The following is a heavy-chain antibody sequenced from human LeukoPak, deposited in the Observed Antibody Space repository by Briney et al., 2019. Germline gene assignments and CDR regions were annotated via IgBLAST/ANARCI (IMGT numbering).Heavy chain of an antibody. Sequence: GGSLRLSCVASGITVSSNYMSWVRQALGKGLEWVSVLYSAGNIYYADSVEGRFTISRDNSKNTLYLQMNSLRADDTAVYYCATSPATGNIYFDLWGRGTLVTVSS. CDR3: ATSPATGNIYFDL. J-gene: IGHJ2*01. V-gene: IGHV3-66*01. CDR2: LYSAGNI. CDR1: GITVSSNY. D-gene: IGHD6-13*01.